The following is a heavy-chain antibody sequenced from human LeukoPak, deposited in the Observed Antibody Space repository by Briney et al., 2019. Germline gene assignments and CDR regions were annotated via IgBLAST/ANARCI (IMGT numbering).Heavy chain of an antibody. D-gene: IGHD1-26*01. CDR1: GGSFSGYY. Sequence: SETLSLTCAVYGGSFSGYYWSWIRQPPGKGLEWIGEINHSGSTNYNPSLKSRVTISVDTSKNQFSLKLTSVTAADTAVYYCAKDLGPVGAPYYYFDYWGQGTLVTVSS. CDR2: INHSGST. CDR3: AKDLGPVGAPYYYFDY. V-gene: IGHV4-34*01. J-gene: IGHJ4*02.